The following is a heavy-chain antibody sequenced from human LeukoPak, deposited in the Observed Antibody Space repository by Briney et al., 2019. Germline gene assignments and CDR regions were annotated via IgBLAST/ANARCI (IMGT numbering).Heavy chain of an antibody. CDR2: IRYDGSNK. J-gene: IGHJ3*02. CDR1: GFTFSSYG. CDR3: ASEKGEVWNGFDI. Sequence: GGSLRLSCAASGFTFSSYGMHWVRQAPGKGLEWVAFIRYDGSNKYYTDSVKGRFTISRDNAKNSLYLQMNSLRAEDTAVYYCASEKGEVWNGFDIWGQGTMVTVSS. V-gene: IGHV3-30*02. D-gene: IGHD2-8*01.